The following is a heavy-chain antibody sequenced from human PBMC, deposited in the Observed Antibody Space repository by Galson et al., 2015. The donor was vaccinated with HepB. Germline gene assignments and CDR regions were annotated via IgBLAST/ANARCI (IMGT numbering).Heavy chain of an antibody. J-gene: IGHJ4*02. CDR1: GYTFTNYI. CDR2: ISTYSGNT. CDR3: ARVRRRVSAVKGADFDY. Sequence: SVKVSCKASGYTFTNYIISWVRQAPGQGLEWMGWISTYSGNTHYAQKFQGRVTMTTDTSTSTAYMNLRSPRSDDTAMYYCARVRRRVSAVKGADFDYWGQGSLVTVSS. D-gene: IGHD3-10*01. V-gene: IGHV1-18*01.